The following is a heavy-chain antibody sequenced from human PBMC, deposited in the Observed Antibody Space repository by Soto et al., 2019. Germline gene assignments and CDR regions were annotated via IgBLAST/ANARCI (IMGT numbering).Heavy chain of an antibody. Sequence: QVQQVESGGGVVQPGRSLRLSCAASGFTFSNCGMHWVRQAPGKGLEWVTVISDDGSNKYYADSVKGRFTISRDNSKNTLFLQMNSLRAEDTAVYYCAKDRDSSGYADYWGQGTLVTVSS. J-gene: IGHJ4*02. CDR1: GFTFSNCG. CDR2: ISDDGSNK. D-gene: IGHD3-22*01. V-gene: IGHV3-30*18. CDR3: AKDRDSSGYADY.